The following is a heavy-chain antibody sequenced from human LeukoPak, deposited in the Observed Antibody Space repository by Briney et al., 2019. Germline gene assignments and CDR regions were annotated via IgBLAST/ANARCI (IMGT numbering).Heavy chain of an antibody. CDR2: FGSSGTNT. Sequence: GGSLRLSCAASGFIFGPQNMNWVRQAPGKGLEWLSCFGSSGTNTYYADSVKGRFTISRDNAKNSLYLQMNSLRAEDTAVYYCASAGHYYDSSGYYLGYWGQGTLVTVSS. V-gene: IGHV3-11*01. CDR3: ASAGHYYDSSGYYLGY. J-gene: IGHJ4*02. D-gene: IGHD3-22*01. CDR1: GFIFGPQN.